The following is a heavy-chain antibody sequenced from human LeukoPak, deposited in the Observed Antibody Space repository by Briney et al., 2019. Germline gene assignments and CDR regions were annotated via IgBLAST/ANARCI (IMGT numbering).Heavy chain of an antibody. Sequence: SETLSLTCTVSGGSISSYYWSWIRQPPGKGLEWIGYIYYSGSTNYNPSLKSRVTISVDTSKNQFSLKLSSVTATDRAVYYCARHLTSEYSSGWYYVDYWGQGTLVTVSS. J-gene: IGHJ4*02. D-gene: IGHD6-19*01. CDR2: IYYSGST. CDR1: GGSISSYY. V-gene: IGHV4-59*08. CDR3: ARHLTSEYSSGWYYVDY.